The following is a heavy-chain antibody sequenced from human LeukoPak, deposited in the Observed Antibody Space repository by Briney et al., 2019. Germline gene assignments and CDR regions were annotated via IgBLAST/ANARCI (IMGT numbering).Heavy chain of an antibody. J-gene: IGHJ4*02. CDR1: GYSFTSYW. V-gene: IGHV5-51*01. CDR3: ARQDGRALYYFDY. CDR2: IYPADSDT. D-gene: IGHD5-24*01. Sequence: GESLKISCKGSGYSFTSYWIGWVRQMSGKGLEWMGIIYPADSDTRYSPSFQGQVTISADKSTSTAYLQWSSLKASDTAMYYCARQDGRALYYFDYWGQGTLVTVSS.